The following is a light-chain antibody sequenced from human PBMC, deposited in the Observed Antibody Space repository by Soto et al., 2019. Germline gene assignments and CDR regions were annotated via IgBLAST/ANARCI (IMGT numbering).Light chain of an antibody. CDR1: QSVSSN. Sequence: EIVMTQSPATLSVSPGERATLSCRASQSVSSNLAWYQQKPGQAPRLLIYGASTRATGIPARFSGSGSGTDFTLTISSLQSEDFAVYYCQPYNNWPLTFGGGTKVEIQ. CDR2: GAS. J-gene: IGKJ4*01. CDR3: QPYNNWPLT. V-gene: IGKV3-15*01.